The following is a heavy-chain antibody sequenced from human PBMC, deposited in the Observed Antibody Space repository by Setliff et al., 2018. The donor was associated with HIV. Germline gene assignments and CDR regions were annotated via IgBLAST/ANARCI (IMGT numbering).Heavy chain of an antibody. J-gene: IGHJ4*02. CDR2: IYYSGST. D-gene: IGHD4-17*01. CDR1: GGSVGSGSDY. Sequence: PSETLSLTCSVSGGSVGSGSDYWSWIRQSPGKGLEWLGYIYYSGSTTYNPALKSRVTMSIDTSKNQFSLKLRSVTAADTAVYYCARDPPGYGESNDYWGQGTLVTVSS. V-gene: IGHV4-61*01. CDR3: ARDPPGYGESNDY.